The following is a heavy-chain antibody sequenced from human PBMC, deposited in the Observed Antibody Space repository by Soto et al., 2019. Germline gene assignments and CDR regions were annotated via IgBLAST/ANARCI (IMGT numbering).Heavy chain of an antibody. CDR3: ATASYCSGPNCYLPGYYYALDV. D-gene: IGHD2-2*01. Sequence: GESLKISCKGSGYSFNSYWINWVRQMPGKGLEWMGIIDPSDSSTNYSPSFQGHVSISVDKSISTAYLQWSSLVASDTAMYFCATASYCSGPNCYLPGYYYALDVWGQGTTVTVSS. CDR1: GYSFNSYW. J-gene: IGHJ6*02. V-gene: IGHV5-10-1*01. CDR2: IDPSDSST.